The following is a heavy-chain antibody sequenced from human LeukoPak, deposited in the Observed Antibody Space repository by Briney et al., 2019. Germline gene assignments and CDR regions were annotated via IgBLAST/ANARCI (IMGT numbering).Heavy chain of an antibody. CDR2: IYYSGST. D-gene: IGHD5-18*01. CDR1: GGSISSYY. J-gene: IGHJ4*02. CDR3: AGTIGHTADKARYYFDY. V-gene: IGHV4-59*01. Sequence: PSETLSLTCTVSGGSISSYYWSWIRQPPGNGLEWIGYIYYSGSTNYNPSLKSRVTISVDTSKNQFSLKLSSVTAADTAVYYCAGTIGHTADKARYYFDYWGQGTLVTVSS.